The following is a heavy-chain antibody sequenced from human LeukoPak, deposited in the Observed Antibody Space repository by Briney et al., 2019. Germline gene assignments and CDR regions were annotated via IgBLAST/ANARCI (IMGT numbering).Heavy chain of an antibody. V-gene: IGHV3-9*01. CDR3: AKDLSYSYAGFDY. CDR1: GFTFDDYA. Sequence: GRSLRLSCAASGFTFDDYAMHWVRQAPGKGLEWVSGISWNSGSIGYADSVKGRFTISRDNAKNSLYLQMNSLRAEDTALYYCAKDLSYSYAGFDYWGQGTLVTVSS. CDR2: ISWNSGSI. J-gene: IGHJ4*02. D-gene: IGHD5-18*01.